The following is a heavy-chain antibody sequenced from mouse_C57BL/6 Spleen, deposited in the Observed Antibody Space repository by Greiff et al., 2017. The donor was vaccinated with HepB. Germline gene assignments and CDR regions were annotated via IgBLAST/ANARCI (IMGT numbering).Heavy chain of an antibody. D-gene: IGHD1-1*01. CDR2: IYPRSGNT. Sequence: VQLVESGAELARPGASVKLSCKASGYTFTSYGISWVKQRTGQGLEWIGEIYPRSGNTYYNEKFKGKATLTADKSSSTAYMELRSLTSEDSAVYFCARSTTVEDYAMDYWGQGTSVTVSS. CDR3: ARSTTVEDYAMDY. V-gene: IGHV1-81*01. J-gene: IGHJ4*01. CDR1: GYTFTSYG.